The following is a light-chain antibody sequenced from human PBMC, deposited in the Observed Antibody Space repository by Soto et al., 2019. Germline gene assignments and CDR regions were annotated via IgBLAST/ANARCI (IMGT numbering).Light chain of an antibody. Sequence: QSVLTQPPSASGTPGQRVTISCSGSSSNIGSNTVNWYQQLPGTAPKLLIYSNNQRPSGVPDRFSGSKSGTSASLAISGLQSEDEADYYCAAWDDSLNGFYVFGTGPKV. CDR3: AAWDDSLNGFYV. CDR1: SSNIGSNT. J-gene: IGLJ1*01. CDR2: SNN. V-gene: IGLV1-44*01.